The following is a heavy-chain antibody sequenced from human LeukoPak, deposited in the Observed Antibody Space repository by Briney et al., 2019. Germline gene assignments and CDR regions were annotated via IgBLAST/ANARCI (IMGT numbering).Heavy chain of an antibody. Sequence: GGSLRLSCAASGFTFSSYARNWVRQAPGKGLEYVSAISSNGGSTYYVNSVKGRFTISRDNSKNTLYLQMGSLRAEDMAVYYCARDQGATVTTLGWFAPWGQGTLVTVSS. V-gene: IGHV3-64*01. CDR1: GFTFSSYA. J-gene: IGHJ5*02. CDR3: ARDQGATVTTLGWFAP. CDR2: ISSNGGST. D-gene: IGHD4-17*01.